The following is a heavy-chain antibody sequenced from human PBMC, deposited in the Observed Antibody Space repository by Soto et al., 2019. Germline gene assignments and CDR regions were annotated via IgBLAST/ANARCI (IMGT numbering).Heavy chain of an antibody. Sequence: ASETLSLTCTVSGGSISSSSYYWGWIRQPPGKGLEWIGSIYYSGSTYYNPSLKSRVTISVDTSKNQFSLKLSSVTAADTAVYYCARRDYDILTGYSWGYFDLWGRGTLVTV. CDR3: ARRDYDILTGYSWGYFDL. CDR1: GGSISSSSYY. D-gene: IGHD3-9*01. CDR2: IYYSGST. V-gene: IGHV4-39*01. J-gene: IGHJ2*01.